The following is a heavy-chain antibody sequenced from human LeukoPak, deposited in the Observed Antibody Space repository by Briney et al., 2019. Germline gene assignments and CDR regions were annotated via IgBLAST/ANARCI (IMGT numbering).Heavy chain of an antibody. CDR2: IYPGDSDA. CDR1: GYSFTSYW. D-gene: IGHD3-10*01. V-gene: IGHV5-51*01. CDR3: ARPRSGSYYGAFDI. Sequence: AGESLKISCKGSGYSFTSYWIGWVRQMPGKGLEWMGIIYPGDSDARYSPSFQGQVTISVDKSISTAYLQWSSLKASDTAMYYCARPRSGSYYGAFDIWGQGTMVTVSS. J-gene: IGHJ3*02.